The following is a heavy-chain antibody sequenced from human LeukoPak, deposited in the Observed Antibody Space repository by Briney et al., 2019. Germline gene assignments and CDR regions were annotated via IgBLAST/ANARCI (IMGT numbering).Heavy chain of an antibody. CDR1: GFTLGDYT. CDR3: NVDFWTGLDAFDI. J-gene: IGHJ3*02. V-gene: IGHV3-49*04. CDR2: IRSKAYHGTA. Sequence: GGSLRLSCTPSGFTLGDYTVSWVRQAPGKGLEWVGFIRSKAYHGTAEYAASVKGRFTISRDDSETIAYLQMNSLKTEDTAVYYCNVDFWTGLDAFDIWGQGTMVTVSS. D-gene: IGHD3/OR15-3a*01.